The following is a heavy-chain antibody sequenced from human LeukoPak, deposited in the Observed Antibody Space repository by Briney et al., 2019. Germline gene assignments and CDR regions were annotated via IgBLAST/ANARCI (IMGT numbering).Heavy chain of an antibody. CDR2: ISGSGGST. D-gene: IGHD6-13*01. CDR1: GFTFSSYV. J-gene: IGHJ4*02. Sequence: SGGSLRLSCAASGFTFSSYVMSWVRQAPGKGLEWVSAISGSGGSTYYGDSVKGRFTISRDNSKNTVYLQMNGLRPEDTALYYCAGVWGPSSSWAWAFEYWRQGTLVTVSS. V-gene: IGHV3-23*01. CDR3: AGVWGPSSSWAWAFEY.